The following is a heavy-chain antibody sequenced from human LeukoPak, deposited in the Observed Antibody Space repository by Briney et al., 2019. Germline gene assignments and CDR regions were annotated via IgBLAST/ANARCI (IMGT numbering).Heavy chain of an antibody. J-gene: IGHJ3*02. CDR3: ARETMVVNDAFDI. CDR2: ISSSGSTI. CDR1: GFTFRSYE. Sequence: GGSLRLSCAASGFTFRSYEMNWVRQAPGKGLEGVSYISSSGSTIYYADSAKGRFTIFRDNAKNSLYLQMNSLRADDTAVYYCARETMVVNDAFDIWGQGTMVTASS. V-gene: IGHV3-48*03. D-gene: IGHD4-23*01.